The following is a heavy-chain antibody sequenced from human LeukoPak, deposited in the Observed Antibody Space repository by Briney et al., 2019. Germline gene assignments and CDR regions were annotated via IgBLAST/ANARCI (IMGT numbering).Heavy chain of an antibody. Sequence: KASETLSLTCTVSGGSISSYYWSWIRQPPGKGLEWIAYISDIGSINYNPSLKSRVTISLDTSKNQFSLKLSSVTAADTAVYYCARVHARSSGWYDSRFAPWGQGTLVTVSS. D-gene: IGHD6-19*01. J-gene: IGHJ5*02. CDR3: ARVHARSSGWYDSRFAP. CDR1: GGSISSYY. CDR2: ISDIGSI. V-gene: IGHV4-59*01.